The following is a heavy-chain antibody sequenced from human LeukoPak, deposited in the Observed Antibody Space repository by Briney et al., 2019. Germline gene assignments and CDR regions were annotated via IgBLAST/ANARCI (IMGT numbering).Heavy chain of an antibody. Sequence: ASVKVSCKAFGYTFTSNYMHWVRQAPGQGLEWMGVISPSGGSTTYAQKFQGRVTLTRDMSTSTDYLELSSLRSEDTAVYYCARDHYDTRGYYSGYMDVWGKGTTVTISS. V-gene: IGHV1-46*01. CDR2: ISPSGGST. CDR1: GYTFTSNY. CDR3: ARDHYDTRGYYSGYMDV. D-gene: IGHD3-22*01. J-gene: IGHJ6*03.